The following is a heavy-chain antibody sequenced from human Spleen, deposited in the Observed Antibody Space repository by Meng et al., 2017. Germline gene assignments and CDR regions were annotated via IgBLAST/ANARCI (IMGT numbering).Heavy chain of an antibody. CDR3: ARLTTLEIVFDP. CDR1: GFSLSTSGVG. J-gene: IGHJ5*02. Sequence: QITLKESGPTLVKPTQTLTLTCTFSGFSLSTSGVGVGWIRQPPGKALEWLALIYWDDDKRYSPSLKSRVIITKDTSRNQVVLTMTNMDPVDTATYYCARLTTLEIVFDPWGQGVLVTVSS. CDR2: IYWDDDK. D-gene: IGHD4-23*01. V-gene: IGHV2-5*02.